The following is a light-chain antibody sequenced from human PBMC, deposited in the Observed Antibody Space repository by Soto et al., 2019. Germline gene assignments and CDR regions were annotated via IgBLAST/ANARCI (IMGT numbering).Light chain of an antibody. CDR1: QSVSSIY. CDR2: GAS. CDR3: QQYGNSPQT. V-gene: IGKV3-20*01. J-gene: IGKJ1*01. Sequence: VLPQSPGTLSLSPGERATLSCRASQSVSSIYLAWYQQKPGQAPRLLIYGASSRATGIPNRFSGSGSGTDFTLTISRLEPEDFAVYYCQQYGNSPQTFGQGTKVDI.